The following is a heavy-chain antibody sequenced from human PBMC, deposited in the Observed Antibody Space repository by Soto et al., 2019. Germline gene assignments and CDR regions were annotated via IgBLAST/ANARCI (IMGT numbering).Heavy chain of an antibody. CDR3: ARDNDRLQLGGNYYYMLDV. CDR1: GGTFSSSA. D-gene: IGHD4-4*01. J-gene: IGHJ6*02. V-gene: IGHV1-69*12. CDR2: IIPLFRTP. Sequence: QVQLVQSGAEMKEPGSSVKVSCKTSGGTFSSSAISWLRQAPGQGLEWMGGIIPLFRTPDYEQKFQGRVTNAADESTSTAYMELSSLRSEDTAVYYCARDNDRLQLGGNYYYMLDVWGQGTTIPVSS.